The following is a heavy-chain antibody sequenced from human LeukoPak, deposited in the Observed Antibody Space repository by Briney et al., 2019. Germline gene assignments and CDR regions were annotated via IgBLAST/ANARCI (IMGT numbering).Heavy chain of an antibody. J-gene: IGHJ4*02. CDR2: IYSGGST. Sequence: GGSLRLSCAVSGFXVSSNYMSWVRQAPGKGQEWVSIIYSGGSTYYADSVKGRFTISRDNSKNTLYLQMNSLRAEDTAVYYCARRGYGDYAPFDYWGQGTLVTVSS. CDR3: ARRGYGDYAPFDY. D-gene: IGHD4-17*01. CDR1: GFXVSSNY. V-gene: IGHV3-66*04.